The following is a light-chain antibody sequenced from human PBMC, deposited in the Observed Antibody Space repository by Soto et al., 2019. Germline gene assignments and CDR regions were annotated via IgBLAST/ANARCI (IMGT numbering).Light chain of an antibody. Sequence: EIVLTQSPGTLSLSPGERATLSCRASQSVSSNYLAWYQQKPGQAPRLLIYGASTRATGIPDRFSGSGSGTDFTLTISRLEPDDSAVYYCQQYSSSPTWTFGQGTKVDIK. CDR1: QSVSSNY. J-gene: IGKJ1*01. CDR2: GAS. V-gene: IGKV3-20*01. CDR3: QQYSSSPTWT.